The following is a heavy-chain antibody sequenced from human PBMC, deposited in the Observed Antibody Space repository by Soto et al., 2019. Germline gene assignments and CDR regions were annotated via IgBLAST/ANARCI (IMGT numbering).Heavy chain of an antibody. CDR3: ARGSGIVALPGELEDVNYDY. D-gene: IGHD1-1*01. J-gene: IGHJ4*02. CDR2: INESGST. CDR1: GQSFSGHS. V-gene: IGHV4-34*01. Sequence: QVQLQQWGAGLVKPSETLSLSCAVYGQSFSGHSWAWIRQPPGKGLEWVGEINESGSTYYNPSLKSRVTISTEPSKNQFSLKLSSVSAADTAAYFCARGSGIVALPGELEDVNYDYWGQGTLVNVSS.